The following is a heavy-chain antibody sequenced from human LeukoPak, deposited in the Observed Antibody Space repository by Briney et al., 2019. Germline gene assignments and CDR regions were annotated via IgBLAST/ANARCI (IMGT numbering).Heavy chain of an antibody. Sequence: SETLSLTCTVSGGSISSSSYYWGWIRQPPGKGLEWIGNIYHSGITHYNPSLQGRITLSVDTSKNQFSLNLSSVTAADTAVYYCTRFSTASSRPAYYWGQGTMVIVSS. CDR3: TRFSTASSRPAYY. CDR1: GGSISSSSYY. J-gene: IGHJ4*02. CDR2: IYHSGIT. D-gene: IGHD1-14*01. V-gene: IGHV4-39*07.